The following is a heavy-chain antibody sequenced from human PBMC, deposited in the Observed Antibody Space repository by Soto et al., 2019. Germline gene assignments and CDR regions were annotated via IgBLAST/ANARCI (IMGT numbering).Heavy chain of an antibody. J-gene: IGHJ4*02. Sequence: QVQLVQSGTEVKKPGASVKVSCKASGYRFTHYVIHWVRQAPGQRLEWMGWIGAGDGKTYYSQNSKRRVTTTKDTSASTAYMELSSLISEDTAVYYCVRDYASDSGVHLDFWGQGTLVTVSS. CDR3: VRDYASDSGVHLDF. CDR1: GYRFTHYV. CDR2: IGAGDGKT. D-gene: IGHD3-22*01. V-gene: IGHV1-3*01.